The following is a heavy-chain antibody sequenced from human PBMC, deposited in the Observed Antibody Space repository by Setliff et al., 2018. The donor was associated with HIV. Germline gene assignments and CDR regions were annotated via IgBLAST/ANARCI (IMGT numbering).Heavy chain of an antibody. D-gene: IGHD4-17*01. Sequence: SETLSLTCTVSGGSISSYYWSWIRQPPGKGLEWIGSIYHSGSTYYNPSLKSRVTISVDTSKNQFSLKLSSVTAADTAMYYCAAFLVSPVTTQDYWGRGTLVTVSS. CDR1: GGSISSYY. CDR2: IYHSGST. CDR3: AAFLVSPVTTQDY. J-gene: IGHJ2*01. V-gene: IGHV4-59*04.